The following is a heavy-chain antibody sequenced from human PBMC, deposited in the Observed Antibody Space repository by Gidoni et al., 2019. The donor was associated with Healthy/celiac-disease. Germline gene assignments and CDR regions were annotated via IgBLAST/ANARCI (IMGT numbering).Heavy chain of an antibody. CDR1: GYTLTELS. J-gene: IGHJ4*02. CDR3: ATSGGSYYSGLDY. Sequence: QAQLVQSGAEVEKPGASVKVSCKVSGYTLTELSMHWVRQAPGKGLEWMGGFDPEDGETIYAQKFQGRVTMIEDTSTDTAYMELSSLRSEDTAVYYCATSGGSYYSGLDYWGQGTLVTVSS. D-gene: IGHD1-26*01. V-gene: IGHV1-24*01. CDR2: FDPEDGET.